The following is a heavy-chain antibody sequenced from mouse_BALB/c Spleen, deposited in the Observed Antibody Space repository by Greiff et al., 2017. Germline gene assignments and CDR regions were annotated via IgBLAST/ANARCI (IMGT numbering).Heavy chain of an antibody. CDR2: IDPANGNT. CDR1: GFNIKDTY. D-gene: IGHD2-4*01. Sequence: VQLQQSGAELVKPGASVKLSCTASGFNIKDTYMHWVKQRPEQGLEWIGRIDPANGNTKYDPKFQGKATITADTSSNTAYLQLSSLTSEDTAVYYCARSMITTLMDYWGQGTSVTVSS. V-gene: IGHV14-3*02. CDR3: ARSMITTLMDY. J-gene: IGHJ4*01.